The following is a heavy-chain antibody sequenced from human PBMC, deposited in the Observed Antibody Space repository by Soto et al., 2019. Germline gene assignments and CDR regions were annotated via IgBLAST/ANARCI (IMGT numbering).Heavy chain of an antibody. J-gene: IGHJ4*02. CDR3: ARAENERAGIYRPPDY. CDR2: IYYSVTT. Sequence: QVQLQESGPGLVKPSQTLSLTCTVSGASITSGGYYWSWIRQHPGNGLEWIGYIYYSVTTYYNPSLKSRVIISVDTSKNQFSLNLSSVTAADTAVYYCARAENERAGIYRPPDYWGQGTLVTVSS. V-gene: IGHV4-31*03. CDR1: GASITSGGYY. D-gene: IGHD5-12*01.